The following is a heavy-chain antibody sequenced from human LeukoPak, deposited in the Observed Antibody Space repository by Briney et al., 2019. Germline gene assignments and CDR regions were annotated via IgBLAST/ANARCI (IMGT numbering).Heavy chain of an antibody. CDR1: GGSISSYD. V-gene: IGHV4-59*12. CDR3: AREGTVFFDFDY. J-gene: IGHJ4*02. Sequence: SETLSLTCTVFGGSISSYDWSWIRQPPGKGLEWIGYIYYSGNTNYNPSLKSRVTISLDTSKNRFSLRLSSVTAADTAVYYCAREGTVFFDFDYWGQGTLVTVSS. D-gene: IGHD3-3*01. CDR2: IYYSGNT.